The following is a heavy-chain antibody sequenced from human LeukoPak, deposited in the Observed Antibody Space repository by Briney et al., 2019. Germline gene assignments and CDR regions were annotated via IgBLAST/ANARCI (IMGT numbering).Heavy chain of an antibody. CDR3: ARKGREHLPTYFDH. CDR2: IWPSGCT. V-gene: IGHV4-38-2*01. Sequence: SETLSLTCSVSGGSISGPYFWSWIRQPPGQGLEWIWIIWPSGCTHYNPSLSGRVAISLDNFRNHLSLMVTAVTAADTAFYYCARKGREHLPTYFDHWGRGILVTVSS. D-gene: IGHD2-21*01. CDR1: GGSISGPYF. J-gene: IGHJ4*02.